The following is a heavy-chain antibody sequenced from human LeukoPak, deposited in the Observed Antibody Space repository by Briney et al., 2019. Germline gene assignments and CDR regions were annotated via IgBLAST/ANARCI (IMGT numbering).Heavy chain of an antibody. CDR1: GFSLSTSGVA. J-gene: IGHJ4*02. Sequence: SGPTLVNPTLPLTLTCTFSGFSLSTSGVAVGWFRQPPGKALEWLALIYGNDDKRYSPSLTSRLSIIKDPSKNQVVLTMTNMDPVDTATYPCAHRQSSAFDYWGQGTLVTVSS. CDR2: IYGNDDK. V-gene: IGHV2-5*01. D-gene: IGHD6-19*01. CDR3: AHRQSSAFDY.